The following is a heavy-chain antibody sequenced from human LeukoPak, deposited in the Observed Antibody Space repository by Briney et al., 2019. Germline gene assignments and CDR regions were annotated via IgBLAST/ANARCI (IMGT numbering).Heavy chain of an antibody. V-gene: IGHV3-21*01. CDR3: ARYPSSGDVK. CDR1: GFTYSSYS. Sequence: GGSLRLSCAASGFTYSSYSMNWVRQALGKGLEWVSSISSSSSYIYYADSVKGRFTISRDNAKNSLYLQMNSLRAEDTAVYYCARYPSSGDVKWGQGTLVTVSS. J-gene: IGHJ4*02. CDR2: ISSSSSYI. D-gene: IGHD6-19*01.